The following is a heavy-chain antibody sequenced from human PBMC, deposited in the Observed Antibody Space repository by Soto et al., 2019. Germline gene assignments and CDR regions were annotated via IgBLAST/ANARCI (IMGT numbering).Heavy chain of an antibody. Sequence: QVQLQESGPGMVTPSETLSLTCTVSGGSISSYYWSWIRQPPGKGLEWIGYSYYSGSTNYIPSPKSRVTISVDTSKNQFSLKLRSVTAADTALYYCARYDRVVTAPGTWAFDICGRGTMVTVSS. D-gene: IGHD2-21*02. V-gene: IGHV4-59*01. CDR2: SYYSGST. CDR3: ARYDRVVTAPGTWAFDI. CDR1: GGSISSYY. J-gene: IGHJ3*02.